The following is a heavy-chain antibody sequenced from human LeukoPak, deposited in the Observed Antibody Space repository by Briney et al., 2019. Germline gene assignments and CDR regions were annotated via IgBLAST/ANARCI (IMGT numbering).Heavy chain of an antibody. D-gene: IGHD4-11*01. J-gene: IGHJ6*03. CDR1: GYPINNAYY. Sequence: PSETLSLTCAVSGYPINNAYYWVCIRQPPGKGLEWIGSLYHPDSTYYNPSLKSRVTMSVDTSRNQFSLKLSFVTAADTAVSYCAKQYDSYFYYYLDLWGTGTTVTVSS. CDR3: AKQYDSYFYYYLDL. V-gene: IGHV4-38-2*01. CDR2: LYHPDST.